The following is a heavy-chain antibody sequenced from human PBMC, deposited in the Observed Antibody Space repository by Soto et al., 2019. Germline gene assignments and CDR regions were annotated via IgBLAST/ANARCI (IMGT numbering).Heavy chain of an antibody. CDR1: GFTFNHYA. CDR2: VSGRGGSK. CDR3: AKDSTVTTSLYFYYYGFDV. Sequence: VQLLESGGGLVQPGGSLRLACTASGFTFNHYAMTWVRQAPGRGLEWVAPVSGRGGSKKYADSVKGRFIISRDNSNSTLYLQMDSLGGEDTAVYYCAKDSTVTTSLYFYYYGFDVWGQGTTVTVSS. D-gene: IGHD4-17*01. J-gene: IGHJ6*01. V-gene: IGHV3-23*01.